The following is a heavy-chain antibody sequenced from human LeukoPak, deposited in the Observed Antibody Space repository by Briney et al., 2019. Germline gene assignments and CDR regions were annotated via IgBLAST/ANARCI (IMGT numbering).Heavy chain of an antibody. Sequence: GGSLRLSCAASGLTFSNFGMHWVRQAPGKGLEWVAVISYDGKNEYYTDSVKSRFTISRDNAKNTLYLQMNSLRAEDTAVYYCAKQMAVDYFDYWGQGTLVTVSS. D-gene: IGHD5-24*01. CDR3: AKQMAVDYFDY. J-gene: IGHJ4*02. V-gene: IGHV3-30*18. CDR1: GLTFSNFG. CDR2: ISYDGKNE.